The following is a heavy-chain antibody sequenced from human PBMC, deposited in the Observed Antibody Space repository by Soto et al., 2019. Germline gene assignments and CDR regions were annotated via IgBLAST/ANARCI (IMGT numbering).Heavy chain of an antibody. D-gene: IGHD6-25*01. J-gene: IGHJ4*02. CDR1: GGTFSSYT. CDR2: IIPILGIA. V-gene: IGHV1-69*02. Sequence: VKVSCKASGGTFSSYTISWVRQAPGQGLEWMGRIIPILGIANYAQKLKGRVTITADKSTSTAYMKLSSLRSEDTAVYYCARAPIAAGAVDYWGQGTLVTVSS. CDR3: ARAPIAAGAVDY.